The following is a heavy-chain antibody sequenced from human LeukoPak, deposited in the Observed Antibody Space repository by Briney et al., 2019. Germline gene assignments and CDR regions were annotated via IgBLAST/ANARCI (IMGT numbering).Heavy chain of an antibody. J-gene: IGHJ6*03. V-gene: IGHV1-69*13. Sequence: REASVKVSCEASGYTFTSYDINWVRQATGQGLEWMGGIIPIFGTANYAQKFQGRVTITADESTSTAYMELSSLRSEDTAVYYCARFWSGPYYYYYMDVWGKGTTVTVSS. D-gene: IGHD3-3*01. CDR2: IIPIFGTA. CDR1: GYTFTSYD. CDR3: ARFWSGPYYYYYMDV.